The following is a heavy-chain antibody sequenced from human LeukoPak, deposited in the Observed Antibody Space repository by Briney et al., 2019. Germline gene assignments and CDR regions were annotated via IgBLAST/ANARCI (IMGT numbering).Heavy chain of an antibody. J-gene: IGHJ4*02. CDR3: ARVGYYDSSGYYYGSLSSDY. V-gene: IGHV1-69*04. D-gene: IGHD3-22*01. Sequence: SVKVSCKASGGTFSSYAISWVRQAPGQGLEWMGRIIPILGIANYAQKFQGRVTITADKSTSTAYMELSSLRSDDTAVYYCARVGYYDSSGYYYGSLSSDYWGQGTLVTVSS. CDR1: GGTFSSYA. CDR2: IIPILGIA.